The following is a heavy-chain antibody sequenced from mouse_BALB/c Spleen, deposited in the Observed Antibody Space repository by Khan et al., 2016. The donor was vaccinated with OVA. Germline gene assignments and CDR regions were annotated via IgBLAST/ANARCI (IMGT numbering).Heavy chain of an antibody. V-gene: IGHV3-2*02. CDR2: ISYSGNT. D-gene: IGHD2-10*02. CDR1: GYSITSDYA. Sequence: VQLKQSGPGLVKPSQSLSLTCTVTGYSITSDYAWNWIRQFPGNNLEWMGFISYSGNTTYNPSLKRRISVTRDTSKNQFFLQLNSVTTEDTATYNCARGYGGDLDYWGQGTTLTVSS. CDR3: ARGYGGDLDY. J-gene: IGHJ2*01.